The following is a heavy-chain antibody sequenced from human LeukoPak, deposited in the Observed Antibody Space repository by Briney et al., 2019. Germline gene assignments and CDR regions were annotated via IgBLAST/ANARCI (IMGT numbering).Heavy chain of an antibody. CDR3: ARAPDYYDSSGYSPVYFDL. J-gene: IGHJ2*01. V-gene: IGHV1-18*01. CDR2: ISAYNGNT. Sequence: GASVKASCKASGYTFTSYGISWVRQAPGQGLEWMGWISAYNGNTNYAQKLQGRVTMTSDTSTSTAYMELRSLRSDDTAVYYCARAPDYYDSSGYSPVYFDLWGRGTLVTVSS. CDR1: GYTFTSYG. D-gene: IGHD3-22*01.